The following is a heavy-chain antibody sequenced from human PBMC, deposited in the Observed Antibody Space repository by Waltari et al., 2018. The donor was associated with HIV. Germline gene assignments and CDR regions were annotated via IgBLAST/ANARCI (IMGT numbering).Heavy chain of an antibody. CDR1: GCTFRNYW. J-gene: IGHJ4*02. CDR3: ARVSGGGFDY. D-gene: IGHD3-16*01. V-gene: IGHV3-7*01. CDR2: IKQDGSEK. Sequence: EVQLVESGGGLVQPGGSLRLSCAGSGCTFRNYWMCWVRQAPGKGLEWVANIKQDGSEKDYVDSVKGRFTISRDNAKNSLYLQMNSLRAEDTAVYYCARVSGGGFDYWGQGTLVTVSS.